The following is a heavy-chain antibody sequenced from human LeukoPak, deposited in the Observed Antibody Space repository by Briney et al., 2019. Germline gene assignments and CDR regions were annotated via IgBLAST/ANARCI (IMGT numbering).Heavy chain of an antibody. CDR2: IYHSGST. J-gene: IGHJ5*02. D-gene: IGHD2/OR15-2a*01. CDR3: ARAIWPIYANWFDP. V-gene: IGHV4-38-2*02. CDR1: GYSISSGYY. Sequence: SETLSLTCTVSGYSISSGYYWGWIRQPPGKGLEWIGSIYHSGSTYYNPSLKSRVTISVDTSKNQFSLKLSSVTAADTAVYYCARAIWPIYANWFDPWGQGTLVTVSS.